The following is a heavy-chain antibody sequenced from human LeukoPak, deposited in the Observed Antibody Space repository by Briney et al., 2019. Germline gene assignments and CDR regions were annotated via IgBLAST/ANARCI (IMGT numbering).Heavy chain of an antibody. D-gene: IGHD2-15*01. J-gene: IGHJ4*02. Sequence: KPGGSLRLSCAASGLTFGSFSMTWVRQAPGKGLEWVSPISSSGSGTYIYYADSVKGRFTISRDNAKNSLYLQMNSLRAEDTAVYYCARDPGRSGGSCYSDYWGQGTLVTVSS. V-gene: IGHV3-21*01. CDR2: ISSSGSGTYI. CDR3: ARDPGRSGGSCYSDY. CDR1: GLTFGSFS.